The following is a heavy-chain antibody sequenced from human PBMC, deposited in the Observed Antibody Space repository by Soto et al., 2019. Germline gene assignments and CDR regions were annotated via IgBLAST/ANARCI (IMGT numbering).Heavy chain of an antibody. D-gene: IGHD2-15*01. CDR1: GFTFSSYA. V-gene: IGHV3-23*01. J-gene: IGHJ6*02. CDR2: ISISGGST. CDR3: AKGRWRCSGGSCHLYGMDV. Sequence: GGSLRLSCAASGFTFSSYAVSWVRQAPGKGLEWVSTISISGGSTYYADSVKGRFTISRDNSKNTLYLQMNSLRAEDTAVYYCAKGRWRCSGGSCHLYGMDVWGQGTTVTVS.